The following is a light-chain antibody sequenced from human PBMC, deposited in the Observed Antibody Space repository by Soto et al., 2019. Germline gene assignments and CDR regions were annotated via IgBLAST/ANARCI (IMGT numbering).Light chain of an antibody. CDR3: SSYTSSNTLV. Sequence: QSALTQPASVSGSPGRSIPLSCTGTSSDVGAYNYVSWYQQHPGKAPKLMIYDVSNRPSGVSNRFSGSKSGNTASLTISGLQAEDEADYYCSSYTSSNTLVFGGGTKLTVL. V-gene: IGLV2-14*01. CDR1: SSDVGAYNY. J-gene: IGLJ3*02. CDR2: DVS.